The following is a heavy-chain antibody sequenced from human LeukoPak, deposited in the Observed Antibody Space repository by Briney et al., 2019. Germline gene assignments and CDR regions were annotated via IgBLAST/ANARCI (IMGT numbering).Heavy chain of an antibody. CDR2: ISGTGGST. CDR1: GFTFSSYA. D-gene: IGHD3-16*01. CDR3: AKDIGASWFDP. V-gene: IGHV3-23*01. J-gene: IGHJ5*02. Sequence: GGSLRLSCAASGFTFSSYAMTWVRQAPGKGLEWVSSISGTGGSTFYADSVKGRFTISRDNSKNTLDLQMNSLRAEDTAVYYCAKDIGASWFDPWGQGTLVTVSS.